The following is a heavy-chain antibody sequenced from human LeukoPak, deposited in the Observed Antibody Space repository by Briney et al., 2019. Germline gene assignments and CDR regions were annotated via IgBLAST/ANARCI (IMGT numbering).Heavy chain of an antibody. Sequence: GGSLRLSCAASGFPFSSYAMTWVRQAPGKGLEWVSAIGGSGGRTYYADSVKGRFTISRYNFKNTLFLQMSSLRAEDTAVYHCAKVTAWYSSSWYLANWGQGTLVTVSS. J-gene: IGHJ4*02. CDR2: IGGSGGRT. V-gene: IGHV3-23*01. CDR1: GFPFSSYA. CDR3: AKVTAWYSSSWYLAN. D-gene: IGHD6-13*01.